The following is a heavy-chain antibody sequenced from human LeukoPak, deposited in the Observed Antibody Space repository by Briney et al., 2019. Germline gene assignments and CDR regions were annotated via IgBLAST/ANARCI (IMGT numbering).Heavy chain of an antibody. CDR1: GGSISSSSHY. V-gene: IGHV4-39*01. D-gene: IGHD2-15*01. J-gene: IGHJ4*02. Sequence: SETLSLTCIVSGGSISSSSHYWGWIRQPPGKGMEWIGSIYYSGSTYYNPSLKSRVTISVDTSKHQFSLKLSSVAAADTAVYYCARQGGFSFDYWGQGTLVTVSS. CDR2: IYYSGST. CDR3: ARQGGFSFDY.